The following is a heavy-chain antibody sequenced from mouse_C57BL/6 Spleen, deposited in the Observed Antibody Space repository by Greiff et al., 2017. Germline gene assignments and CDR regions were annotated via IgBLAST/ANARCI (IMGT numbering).Heavy chain of an antibody. Sequence: QVQLKQPGAELVRPGSSVKLSCKASGFTFTSYWMHWVKQRPIQGLEWIGNIGPSDSETHYNQKFKDKATLTVDKSSSTAYMQLSSLTSEDSAVYYCARGNGIVTTRYYYAMDYWGQGTSVTVSS. CDR2: IGPSDSET. J-gene: IGHJ4*01. CDR1: GFTFTSYW. D-gene: IGHD2-5*01. V-gene: IGHV1-52*01. CDR3: ARGNGIVTTRYYYAMDY.